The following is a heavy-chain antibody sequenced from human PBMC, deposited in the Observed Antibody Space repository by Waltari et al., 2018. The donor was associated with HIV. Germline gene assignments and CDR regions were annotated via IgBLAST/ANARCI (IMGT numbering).Heavy chain of an antibody. CDR3: ATARERLTKKGYYYFDY. Sequence: EVKLVESGGGLIQPGGSLKLSCTVSESNFKISAISWVRQAPGRGLEWVSGISASGGTSYYIESVKGRFTISRDNSKNILYLQMKSLRVEDSAVYYCATARERLTKKGYYYFDYWGQGTLVTVSS. J-gene: IGHJ4*02. D-gene: IGHD1-26*01. CDR2: ISASGGTS. V-gene: IGHV3-23*04. CDR1: ESNFKISA.